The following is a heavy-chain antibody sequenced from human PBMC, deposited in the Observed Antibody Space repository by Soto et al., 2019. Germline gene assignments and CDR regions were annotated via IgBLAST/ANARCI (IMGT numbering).Heavy chain of an antibody. CDR2: INHSGST. J-gene: IGHJ4*02. CDR3: ARYPRVLHPGYCSSTSCYYFDY. CDR1: GGSFSGYY. V-gene: IGHV4-34*01. Sequence: ETLSLTCAVYGGSFSGYYWSWIRQPPGKGLEWIGEINHSGSTNYNPSLKSRVTISVDTSKNKFSLKLSSVTAADTAVYYCARYPRVLHPGYCSSTSCYYFDYWGQGTLVTVSS. D-gene: IGHD2-2*01.